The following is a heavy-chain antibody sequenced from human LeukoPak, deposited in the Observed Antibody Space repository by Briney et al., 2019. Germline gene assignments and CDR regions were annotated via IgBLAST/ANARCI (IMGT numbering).Heavy chain of an antibody. Sequence: EASVKVSCKASGYTFTSYGISWVRQAPGQGLEWMGWISAYNGNKYYAQKLQGRVTMTTDTSTSTAYMELRSLRSDDTAVYYCARDLVVGGVIPSPISNYGNDVEGQGTTVTVSS. J-gene: IGHJ6*02. CDR1: GYTFTSYG. CDR3: ARDLVVGGVIPSPISNYGNDV. V-gene: IGHV1-18*01. D-gene: IGHD3-10*01. CDR2: ISAYNGNK.